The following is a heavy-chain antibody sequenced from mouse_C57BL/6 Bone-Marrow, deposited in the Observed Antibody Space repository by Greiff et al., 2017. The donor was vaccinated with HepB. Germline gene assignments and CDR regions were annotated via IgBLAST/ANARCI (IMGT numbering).Heavy chain of an antibody. Sequence: VHLVESGAELVKPGASVKISCKASGYAFSSYWMNWVKQRPGKGLEWIGQIYPGDGDTNYNGKFKGKATLSADKSSSTAYMRLSSLTSEDSAVYFCARLLRSEVYWGQGTLVTVSA. CDR1: GYAFSSYW. CDR2: IYPGDGDT. V-gene: IGHV1-80*01. CDR3: ARLLRSEVY. J-gene: IGHJ3*01. D-gene: IGHD1-1*01.